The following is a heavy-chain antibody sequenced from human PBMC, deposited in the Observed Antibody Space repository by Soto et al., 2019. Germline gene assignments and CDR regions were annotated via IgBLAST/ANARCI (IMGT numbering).Heavy chain of an antibody. D-gene: IGHD5-18*01. CDR2: ISYDGSNK. V-gene: IGHV3-30-3*01. CDR3: ARDPLWGTAMVLWYFDL. CDR1: GFTFSSYA. J-gene: IGHJ2*01. Sequence: QVQLVESGGGVVQPGRSLRLSCAASGFTFSSYAMHWVRQAPGKGLEWVAVISYDGSNKYYADSVKGRFTISRDNSKNTLYLHMNSLRAEDTAVYYCARDPLWGTAMVLWYFDLWGRGTLFTVSS.